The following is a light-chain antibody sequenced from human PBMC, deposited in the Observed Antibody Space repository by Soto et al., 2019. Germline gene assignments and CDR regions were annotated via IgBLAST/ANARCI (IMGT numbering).Light chain of an antibody. CDR1: SSNIGSNT. CDR2: SNN. V-gene: IGLV1-44*01. CDR3: AAWDDSLWV. Sequence: QSVLTQPPSASGTPGQRVTISCSGSSSNIGSNTVNWYQQLPGTAPKLHIYSNNQRPSGVPDRFSGSKSGTSASLAISGLQSEDEADYYCAAWDDSLWVFGGGTKVTVL. J-gene: IGLJ2*01.